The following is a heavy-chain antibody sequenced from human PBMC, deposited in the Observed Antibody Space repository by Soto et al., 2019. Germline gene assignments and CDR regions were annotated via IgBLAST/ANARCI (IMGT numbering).Heavy chain of an antibody. J-gene: IGHJ6*02. CDR3: ARESSIADRAYYYYGMDV. Sequence: SSVKVSCKASGGTFSSYAISWVRQAPGQGLEWMGGIIPIFGTANYAQKFQGRVTITADESTSTAYMELSSLRSEDTAVYYCARESSIADRAYYYYGMDVWGQGTTVTVSS. D-gene: IGHD6-6*01. CDR1: GGTFSSYA. V-gene: IGHV1-69*13. CDR2: IIPIFGTA.